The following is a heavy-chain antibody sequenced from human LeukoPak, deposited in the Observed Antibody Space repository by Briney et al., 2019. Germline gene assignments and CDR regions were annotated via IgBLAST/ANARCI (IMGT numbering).Heavy chain of an antibody. CDR1: GGSISSGSYY. CDR2: IYTSGST. J-gene: IGHJ4*02. Sequence: SETLSLTCTVSGGSISSGSYYWSWIRQPAGKGLEWIGRIYTSGSTNYNPSLKSRVTISVDTSKNQFSLKLSSVTAADTALYYCARDSGSYYGYWGQGTLVTVSS. V-gene: IGHV4-61*02. CDR3: ARDSGSYYGY. D-gene: IGHD1-26*01.